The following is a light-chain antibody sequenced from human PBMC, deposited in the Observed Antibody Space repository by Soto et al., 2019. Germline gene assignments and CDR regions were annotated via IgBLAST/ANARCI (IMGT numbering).Light chain of an antibody. J-gene: IGLJ2*01. CDR1: SSDVGGYNY. CDR2: EVS. CDR3: SSYAASNNLGV. Sequence: QYALTQPPSASGSPGQSVTISCIGTSSDVGGYNYVSWYQQHPGKAPKLMIYEVSKRPSGVPDRFSGSKSGNTASLTVSGIQAEDEAEYYCSSYAASNNLGVFGGGTKLTVL. V-gene: IGLV2-8*01.